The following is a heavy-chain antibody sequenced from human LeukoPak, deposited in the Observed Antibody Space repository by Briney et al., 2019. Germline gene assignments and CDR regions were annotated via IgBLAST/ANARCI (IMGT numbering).Heavy chain of an antibody. V-gene: IGHV3-30*18. CDR3: AKDRADYDILTGYSGGYYYYGMDV. D-gene: IGHD3-9*01. CDR1: AFSVSSNC. Sequence: GGSLRLSCVASAFSVSSNCMTWVRQAPGKGLEWVAVISYDGSNKYYADSVKGRFTISRDNSKNTLYLQMNSLRAEDTAVYYCAKDRADYDILTGYSGGYYYYGMDVWGQGTTVTVSS. CDR2: ISYDGSNK. J-gene: IGHJ6*02.